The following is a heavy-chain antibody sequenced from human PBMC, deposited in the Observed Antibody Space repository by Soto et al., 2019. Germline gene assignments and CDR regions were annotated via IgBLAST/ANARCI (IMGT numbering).Heavy chain of an antibody. CDR1: GGTFSSHV. Sequence: QVQLVQSGPEVKKPGSSVTVSCKASGGTFSSHVFTWVRQAPGRGLEWMGGIIPMFGAANHAQKFQGRVTLIAAESTNTAYLGLSSLRPEDTAVYYCARGPRDCSGGTCFPLPTAESFRHWGQGTLITVSS. J-gene: IGHJ1*01. CDR2: IIPMFGAA. V-gene: IGHV1-69*01. CDR3: ARGPRDCSGGTCFPLPTAESFRH. D-gene: IGHD2-15*01.